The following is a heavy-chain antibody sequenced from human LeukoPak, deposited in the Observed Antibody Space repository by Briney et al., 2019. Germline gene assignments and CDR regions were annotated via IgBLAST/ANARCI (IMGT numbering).Heavy chain of an antibody. V-gene: IGHV4-34*01. J-gene: IGHJ4*02. CDR2: INHSGST. CDR3: AFFVGGSYSGGY. CDR1: GGSFSGYY. Sequence: SETLSLTCAVYGGSFSGYYWSWIRQPPGKGLEWIGEINHSGSTNYNPSLKSRVTISVDTSKNQFSLKLSSVTAADTAVYYCAFFVGGSYSGGYWGQGTLVTVSS. D-gene: IGHD1-26*01.